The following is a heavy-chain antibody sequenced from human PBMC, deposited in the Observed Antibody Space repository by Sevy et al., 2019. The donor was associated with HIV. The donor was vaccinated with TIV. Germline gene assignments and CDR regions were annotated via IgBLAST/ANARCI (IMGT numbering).Heavy chain of an antibody. V-gene: IGHV3-20*04. CDR1: GFSFKDFG. J-gene: IGHJ6*03. D-gene: IGHD4-17*01. Sequence: GGSLRLSCVGSGFSFKDFGMAWVRQAPGKGLEWVSGSNWNGLTTDYIGSVKGRFTISRDNAKNSLYLQMDNLRAEDTAFYYCVKIRGDYVSDGQYYFYYYMDVWGKGTTVTVSS. CDR2: SNWNGLTT. CDR3: VKIRGDYVSDGQYYFYYYMDV.